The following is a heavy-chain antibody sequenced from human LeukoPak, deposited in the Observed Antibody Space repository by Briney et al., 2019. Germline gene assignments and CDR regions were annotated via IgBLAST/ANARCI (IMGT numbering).Heavy chain of an antibody. CDR2: ISYDGSNK. V-gene: IGHV3-30*18. Sequence: GGSLRLSCAASGFTFSSYGTHWVRQAPGKGLEWVAVISYDGSNKYYADSVKGRFTISRDNSKNTLYLQMNSLRAEDTAVYYCAKAIVVEDAFDIWGQGTMVTVSS. CDR1: GFTFSSYG. J-gene: IGHJ3*02. D-gene: IGHD3-22*01. CDR3: AKAIVVEDAFDI.